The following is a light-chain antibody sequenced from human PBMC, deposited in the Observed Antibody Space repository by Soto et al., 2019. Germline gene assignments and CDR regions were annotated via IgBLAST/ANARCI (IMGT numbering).Light chain of an antibody. Sequence: EIVLTQSPGTLSLSPGERATLSCRASESIASNYLAWYQQKPGQAPRLLIYTASNRATGIPDKISGSGSGTDFTLTISRLEPEDFAVYYCLQHSDYPFTFGQGTRLEI. J-gene: IGKJ2*01. V-gene: IGKV3-20*01. CDR2: TAS. CDR1: ESIASNY. CDR3: LQHSDYPFT.